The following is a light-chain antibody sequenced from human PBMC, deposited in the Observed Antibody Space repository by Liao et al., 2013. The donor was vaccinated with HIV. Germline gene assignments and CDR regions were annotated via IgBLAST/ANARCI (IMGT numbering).Light chain of an antibody. Sequence: SYELTQPPSLSVSPGQTAHITCTGAQLFDQSAFWYQQRPGQSPVLVIYHNNKRPSGIPERFSGSSSGTTVTLTISGVQAEDEADYYCQSADSSATYPVFGGGTKLTVL. V-gene: IGLV3-25*03. CDR1: QLFDQS. CDR3: QSADSSATYPV. CDR2: HNN. J-gene: IGLJ3*02.